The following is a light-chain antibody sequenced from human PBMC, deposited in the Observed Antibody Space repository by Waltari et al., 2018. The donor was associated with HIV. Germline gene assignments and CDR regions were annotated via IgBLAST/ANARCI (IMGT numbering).Light chain of an antibody. CDR2: DAS. CDR3: HQYNDWPPWT. J-gene: IGKJ1*01. Sequence: EIVMTQSPATLSVSPGERVTLPCRASQSISIYLAWYQQKPGQAPRLLIYDASTRATGIPARFSGSGFGTEFSLTISSLQSEDFAVYYCHQYNDWPPWTFGQGTKVEI. V-gene: IGKV3-15*01. CDR1: QSISIY.